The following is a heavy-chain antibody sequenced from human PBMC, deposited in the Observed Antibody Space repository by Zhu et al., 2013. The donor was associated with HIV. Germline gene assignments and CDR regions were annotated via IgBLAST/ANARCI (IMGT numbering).Heavy chain of an antibody. V-gene: IGHV1-18*01. CDR1: GGTFSSYA. Sequence: QVQLVQSGAEVKKPGSSVKVSCKASGGTFSSYAISWVRQAPGQGLEWMGWISAYNGNTNYAQKLQGRVTMTTDTSTSTAYMELRSLRSDDTAVYYCAREYYYDSSEGGFDYWGQGTLVTVSS. CDR3: AREYYYDSSEGGFDY. CDR2: ISAYNGNT. J-gene: IGHJ4*02. D-gene: IGHD3-22*01.